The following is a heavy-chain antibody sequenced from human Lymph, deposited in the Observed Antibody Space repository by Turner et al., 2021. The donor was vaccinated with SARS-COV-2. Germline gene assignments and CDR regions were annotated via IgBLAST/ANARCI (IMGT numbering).Heavy chain of an antibody. CDR1: GYTLTEVS. Sequence: QVQLVQSGAEVKKPGASMKVSCKVSGYTLTEVSMHWVRQAPGKGLEWVGGFDPEDGETIYAQKFQGRVTMTEDTSTDTVYMELSSLRSEDTAVYYCATVLCSGGSCYYYGMDVWGQGTTVTVSS. CDR3: ATVLCSGGSCYYYGMDV. J-gene: IGHJ6*02. CDR2: FDPEDGET. V-gene: IGHV1-24*01. D-gene: IGHD2-15*01.